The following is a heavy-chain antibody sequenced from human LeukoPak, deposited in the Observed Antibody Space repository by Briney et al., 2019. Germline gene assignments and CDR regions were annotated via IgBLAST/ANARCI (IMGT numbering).Heavy chain of an antibody. Sequence: GGSLRLSCAASGFTFSSYAMNWVRQAPGEGLEWVSAISGSGDSTYFADSVEGRFTISRDNSKNTLYLQMSSLTAEDTAVYYCAKEGHGNAFDIWGQGTMVTVSS. V-gene: IGHV3-23*01. CDR3: AKEGHGNAFDI. J-gene: IGHJ3*02. CDR2: ISGSGDST. D-gene: IGHD1-1*01. CDR1: GFTFSSYA.